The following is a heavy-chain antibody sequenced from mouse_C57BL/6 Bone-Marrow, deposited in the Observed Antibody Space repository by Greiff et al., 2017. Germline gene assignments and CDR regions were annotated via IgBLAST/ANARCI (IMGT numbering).Heavy chain of an antibody. CDR3: ARSFFFDY. CDR1: GYTFTDYY. J-gene: IGHJ2*01. V-gene: IGHV1-26*01. Sequence: EVQLQQSGPELVKPGASVKISCKASGYTFTDYYMNWVKQSHGKSLEWIGDINPNNGGTSYNQKFKGKATFTVDKSSSTAYMELRSLTSEESAVYYCARSFFFDYWGQGTTLTVSS. CDR2: INPNNGGT.